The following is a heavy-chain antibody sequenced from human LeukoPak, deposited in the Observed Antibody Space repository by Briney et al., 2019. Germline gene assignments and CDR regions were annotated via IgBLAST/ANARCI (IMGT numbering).Heavy chain of an antibody. V-gene: IGHV4-4*07. CDR1: GGSISSYY. CDR3: ARVSSSWYQDWYFDL. D-gene: IGHD6-13*01. J-gene: IGHJ2*01. Sequence: PSETLSLTCTVSGGSISSYYWSWIRQPAGKGLEWIGRIYTSESPTYDPSLKSRVTMSLDTSKNQFSLKLSSVTAADTAVYYCARVSSSWYQDWYFDLWGRGTLVTVSS. CDR2: IYTSESP.